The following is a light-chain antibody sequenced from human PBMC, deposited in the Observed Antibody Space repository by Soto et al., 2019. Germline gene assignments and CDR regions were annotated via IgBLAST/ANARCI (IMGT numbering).Light chain of an antibody. CDR1: QSISSW. J-gene: IGKJ1*01. CDR2: KAS. Sequence: DIQMTQSPSTLSASVGDRVTITCRASQSISSWLAWYQQKPGKAPRLLIYKASTLEIGVPSRFSGSGSRTEFTLTISSLQPDDVANYYCQQYNDYSWTFGQGTKVGIK. V-gene: IGKV1-5*03. CDR3: QQYNDYSWT.